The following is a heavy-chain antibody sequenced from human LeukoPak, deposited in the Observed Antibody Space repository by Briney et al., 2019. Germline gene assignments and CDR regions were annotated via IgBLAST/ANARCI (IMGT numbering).Heavy chain of an antibody. CDR1: GFTFSSYW. CDR2: ISSNGGDA. Sequence: GGSLRLSCAASGFTFSSYWMNWVRQAPGKGLEYVSAISSNGGDAYYANSVKGRFTISRDNSKNMLYLQMDSLRDEDMAVYYCASAVTGETTTYYYYMDVWGKGTTVTVSS. D-gene: IGHD1-20*01. V-gene: IGHV3-64*01. CDR3: ASAVTGETTTYYYYMDV. J-gene: IGHJ6*03.